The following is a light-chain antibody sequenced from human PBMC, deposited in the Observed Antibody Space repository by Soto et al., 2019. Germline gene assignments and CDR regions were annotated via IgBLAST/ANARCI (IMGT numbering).Light chain of an antibody. V-gene: IGLV1-44*01. CDR1: SPNIGSNS. CDR2: SNH. Sequence: QSVLSQPPSTSGTPGQGVTIACSGASPNIGSNSVSWYRQLPGTAPKLLIYSNHQRPSGVPDRFSGSKSGTSASLAISGLKSDDEADYFCATWDDSLRGVIFGGGTKVTVL. CDR3: ATWDDSLRGVI. J-gene: IGLJ2*01.